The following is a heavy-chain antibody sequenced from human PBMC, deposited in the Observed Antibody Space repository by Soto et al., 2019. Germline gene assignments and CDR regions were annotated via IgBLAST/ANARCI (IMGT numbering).Heavy chain of an antibody. V-gene: IGHV1-18*01. CDR1: GYTFTSYG. Sequence: ASVKVSCKASGYTFTSYGISWVRQAPGQGLEWMGWISACNGNTNYAQKLQGRVTMTTDTSTSTAYMELRSLRSDDTAVYYCAREWYYGSGSYTNNWFDPWGQGTLVTVS. J-gene: IGHJ5*02. CDR3: AREWYYGSGSYTNNWFDP. CDR2: ISACNGNT. D-gene: IGHD3-10*01.